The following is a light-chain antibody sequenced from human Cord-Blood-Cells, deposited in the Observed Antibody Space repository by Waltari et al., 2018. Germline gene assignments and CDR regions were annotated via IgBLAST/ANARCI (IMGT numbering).Light chain of an antibody. CDR2: WAS. V-gene: IGKV4-1*01. CDR3: QQYYSTPRT. Sequence: DIVMTQSPDSLAVSLGERATINCKPSQSVLYSSNNKNYLAWYQQKPGQPPKLLIYWASTRESGVPDRFSGSGSGTDFTLNISSLQAEDVAVYYCQQYYSTPRTFGPGTKVDIK. J-gene: IGKJ3*01. CDR1: QSVLYSSNNKNY.